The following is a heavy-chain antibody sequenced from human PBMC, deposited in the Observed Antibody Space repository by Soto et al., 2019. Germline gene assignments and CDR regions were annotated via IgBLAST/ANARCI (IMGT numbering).Heavy chain of an antibody. CDR2: VAHDGSWT. Sequence: PGGSLRLSCAASGFTFRNYAMTWVRQAPGKGLEWVSTVAHDGSWTFYADSVKGRFTISRDNSKDTLDLQMNSLRPEDTAVFYCVRDYAAAENSPFFDYWGQGTLVTVSS. V-gene: IGHV3-23*01. CDR3: VRDYAAAENSPFFDY. D-gene: IGHD2-2*01. CDR1: GFTFRNYA. J-gene: IGHJ4*02.